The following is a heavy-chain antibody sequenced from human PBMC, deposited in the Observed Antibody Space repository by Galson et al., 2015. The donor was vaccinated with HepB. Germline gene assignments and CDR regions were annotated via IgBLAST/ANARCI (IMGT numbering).Heavy chain of an antibody. CDR3: AKVESYYDILTGRHDALDI. CDR2: ISGSGDSA. V-gene: IGHV3-23*01. D-gene: IGHD3-9*01. J-gene: IGHJ3*02. CDR1: GFSFSDYV. Sequence: LRLSCAASGFSFSDYVMNWVRQAPGKGLEWVSVISGSGDSAFYAHSVRGRFTISRNNPKNTLYLQMNSLRPEDTAVYYCAKVESYYDILTGRHDALDIWGPGTMVTVSS.